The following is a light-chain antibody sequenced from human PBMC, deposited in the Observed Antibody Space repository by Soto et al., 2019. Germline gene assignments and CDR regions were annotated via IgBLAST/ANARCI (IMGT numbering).Light chain of an antibody. Sequence: DIQMTQSPTSLSASVGDRVTITCRASQGIRNFVAWYQQKPGKAPKLLIYAASTLQSGVPSRSSGSAAATDFTLTSNSLQPEDVASYSCQKYSSVPVFGPGTKVEIK. J-gene: IGKJ3*01. CDR1: QGIRNF. CDR3: QKYSSVPV. V-gene: IGKV1-27*01. CDR2: AAS.